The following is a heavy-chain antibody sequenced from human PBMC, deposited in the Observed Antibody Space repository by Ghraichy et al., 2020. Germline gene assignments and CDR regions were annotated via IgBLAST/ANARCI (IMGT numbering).Heavy chain of an antibody. J-gene: IGHJ4*02. CDR1: GFTFTIYW. D-gene: IGHD2-15*01. CDR3: ARDRGWDLPFDL. V-gene: IGHV3-74*01. Sequence: LSLTCAASGFTFTIYWMHWVRQVPGKGLAWVARLNTDGSHIDYADSVKGRFTISRDNGKNTLDLQMNSLRAEDTAMYYCARDRGWDLPFDLWGQGTLVTVS. CDR2: LNTDGSHI.